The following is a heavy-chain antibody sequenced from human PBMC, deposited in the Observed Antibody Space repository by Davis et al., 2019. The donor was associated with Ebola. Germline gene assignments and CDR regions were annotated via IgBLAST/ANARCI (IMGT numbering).Heavy chain of an antibody. Sequence: GESLKISCAASGFTFSSYAMHWVRQAPGKGLEYVSAISSNGGSTYYANSVKGRFTISRDNAKNSLYLQMNSLRAEDTAVYYCARAGLPRAYGSGSPRFDPWGQGTLVTVSS. J-gene: IGHJ5*02. CDR2: ISSNGGST. CDR3: ARAGLPRAYGSGSPRFDP. V-gene: IGHV3-64*01. CDR1: GFTFSSYA. D-gene: IGHD3-10*01.